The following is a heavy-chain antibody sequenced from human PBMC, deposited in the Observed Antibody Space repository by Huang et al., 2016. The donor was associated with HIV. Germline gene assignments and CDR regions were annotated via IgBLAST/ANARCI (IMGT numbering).Heavy chain of an antibody. D-gene: IGHD1-7*01. CDR2: MNTRTGNA. CDR1: GYSFSDYA. Sequence: QVQLVQSGSEFKKPGASVRVSCKASGYSFSDYAVNWVRQAPGQGREWMGWMNTRTGNATYGQGFRGRFVFSWDTSVKTAYLQISSLKTEDAAVYYCARDAWELRDYLVRFNWFAPWGQGTLVTVSS. J-gene: IGHJ5*02. CDR3: ARDAWELRDYLVRFNWFAP. V-gene: IGHV7-4-1*02.